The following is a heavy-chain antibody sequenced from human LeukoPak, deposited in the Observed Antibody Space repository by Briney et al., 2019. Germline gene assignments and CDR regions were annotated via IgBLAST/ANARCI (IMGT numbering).Heavy chain of an antibody. CDR3: ARGRSGSYYRFDY. CDR1: GGSIRSYY. D-gene: IGHD1-26*01. V-gene: IGHV4-59*01. Sequence: SETLSLTCTVSGGSIRSYYWSWLRQPPGKGLEWIGHISDSGGTNFNPSLKSRVTISVDTSKNQFSLKLSSVTAADTAVYYCARGRSGSYYRFDYWGQGTLVTVSS. CDR2: ISDSGGT. J-gene: IGHJ4*02.